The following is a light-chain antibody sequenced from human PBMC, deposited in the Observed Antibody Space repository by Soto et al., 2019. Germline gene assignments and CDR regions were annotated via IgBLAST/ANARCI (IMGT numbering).Light chain of an antibody. V-gene: IGLV2-8*01. Sequence: QSALTQPPSASGSPGQSVTISCTGTSSDVGGYNYVSWYQHHPGKAPKLMIYEVSKRPSGVPDRFSGSKSGNGASLTVSGLQADEEADYYCSSHAGSKNMVFGGGTKLTVL. CDR3: SSHAGSKNMV. J-gene: IGLJ2*01. CDR2: EVS. CDR1: SSDVGGYNY.